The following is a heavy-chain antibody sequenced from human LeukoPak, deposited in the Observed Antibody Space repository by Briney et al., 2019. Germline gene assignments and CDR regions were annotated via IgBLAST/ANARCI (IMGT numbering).Heavy chain of an antibody. CDR2: IYYSGNT. Sequence: SETLSLTCTVSGGFISSSSYNWGWIRQPPGKGLEWIGSIYYSGNTYYNPSLKSRVTISVDTSKNQFSLKLSSVTAADTAVYYCARERSMLNTDAFDIWGQGTMVTVSS. CDR3: ARERSMLNTDAFDI. D-gene: IGHD3-16*01. J-gene: IGHJ3*02. CDR1: GGFISSSSYN. V-gene: IGHV4-39*07.